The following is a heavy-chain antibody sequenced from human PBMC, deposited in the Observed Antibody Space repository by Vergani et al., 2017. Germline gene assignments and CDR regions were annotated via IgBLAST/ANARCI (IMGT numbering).Heavy chain of an antibody. Sequence: QVQLVESGGGVVQPGRSLRLSCAASGCTFSSYGMHWVRQAPGKGLEWVAVIWYDGSNKYYADSVKGRFTISRDNSKNTLYLQMNSLRAEDTAVYYCARGDLAVAGTTDYWGQGTLVTVSS. CDR3: ARGDLAVAGTTDY. CDR2: IWYDGSNK. CDR1: GCTFSSYG. J-gene: IGHJ4*02. D-gene: IGHD6-19*01. V-gene: IGHV3-33*01.